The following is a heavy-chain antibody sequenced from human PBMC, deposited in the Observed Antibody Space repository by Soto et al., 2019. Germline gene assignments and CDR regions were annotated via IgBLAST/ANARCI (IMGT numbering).Heavy chain of an antibody. CDR2: ISGSGGST. D-gene: IGHD4-4*01. Sequence: GGSLRLSCAASGFTFSSYAMSWVRQAPGKGLEWVSAISGSGGSTYYAGSVKGRFTISRDNSKNTLYLQMNSLRAEDTAVYYCAKGDSNYVLWDNWFDPWGQGTLVTVSS. J-gene: IGHJ5*02. V-gene: IGHV3-23*01. CDR1: GFTFSSYA. CDR3: AKGDSNYVLWDNWFDP.